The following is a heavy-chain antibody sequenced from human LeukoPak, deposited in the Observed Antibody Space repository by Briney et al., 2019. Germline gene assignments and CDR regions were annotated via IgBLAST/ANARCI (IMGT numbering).Heavy chain of an antibody. D-gene: IGHD3-10*01. CDR2: IYSGGST. CDR1: GFTVSSNY. V-gene: IGHV3-66*01. J-gene: IGHJ4*02. Sequence: GGSLRLSCADSGFTVSSNYMRWVRQAPGKGLEWVSVIYSGGSTHYADSVKGRFTISRDNSKNTLYLQMNSLRAEDTAVYYCAKEMKEVSYGSGSYDYWGQGTLVTVSS. CDR3: AKEMKEVSYGSGSYDY.